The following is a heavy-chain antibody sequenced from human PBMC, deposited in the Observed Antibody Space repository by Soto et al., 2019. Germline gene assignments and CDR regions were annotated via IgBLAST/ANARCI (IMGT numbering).Heavy chain of an antibody. CDR1: GFIFSSYW. CDR2: IKSDGSST. V-gene: IGHV3-74*01. Sequence: EGQLVESGGGLVQPGGSLRLSCAASGFIFSSYWMHWVRQAPGKGLVWVSRIKSDGSSTTYADSVKGRFTISRDNAKNTLYLQMNSLRVEDTAVYYCAREILPDDAFDIWGQGTMVTVSS. J-gene: IGHJ3*02. CDR3: AREILPDDAFDI. D-gene: IGHD1-26*01.